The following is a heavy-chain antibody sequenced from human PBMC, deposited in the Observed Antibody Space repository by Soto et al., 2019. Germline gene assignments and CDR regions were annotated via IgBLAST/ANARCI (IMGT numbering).Heavy chain of an antibody. J-gene: IGHJ4*02. CDR3: ARDLRTVTTKAGGIKGY. D-gene: IGHD4-17*01. CDR1: GYTFTSYG. Sequence: ASVKVSCKASGYTFTSYGSSWVRQAPGQGLEWMGWISAYNGNTNYAQKLQGRVTMTTDTSTSTAYMELRSLRSDDTAVYYCARDLRTVTTKAGGIKGYWGQGTLVTVSS. V-gene: IGHV1-18*04. CDR2: ISAYNGNT.